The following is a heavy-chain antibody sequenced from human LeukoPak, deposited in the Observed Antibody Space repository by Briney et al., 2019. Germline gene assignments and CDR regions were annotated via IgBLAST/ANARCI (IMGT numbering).Heavy chain of an antibody. Sequence: SETLSLTCTGSSGSINSYYWGWVRQPPGKGLEWIGRIYTTGATQYNPSLKSRVTMSIDTSTNQFSLNLRSMTAADTAVYYCGRQGYTASYYFLDFWSQGTLVAVS. J-gene: IGHJ4*02. CDR2: IYTTGAT. CDR3: GRQGYTASYYFLDF. CDR1: SGSINSYY. D-gene: IGHD1-26*01. V-gene: IGHV4-4*07.